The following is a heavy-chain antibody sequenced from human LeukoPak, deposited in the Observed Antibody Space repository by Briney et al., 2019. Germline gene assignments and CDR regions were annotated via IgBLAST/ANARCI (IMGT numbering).Heavy chain of an antibody. CDR2: INHSGST. D-gene: IGHD4-17*01. V-gene: IGHV4-34*01. CDR3: ARFSVTTYDYDY. J-gene: IGHJ4*02. Sequence: SETLSLTCAVYGGSFSGYYWSWIRQHPGKGLEWIGEINHSGSTNYNPSLKSRVTISVDTSKNQFSLKLSSVTAADTAVYYCARFSVTTYDYDYWSQGTLVTVSS. CDR1: GGSFSGYY.